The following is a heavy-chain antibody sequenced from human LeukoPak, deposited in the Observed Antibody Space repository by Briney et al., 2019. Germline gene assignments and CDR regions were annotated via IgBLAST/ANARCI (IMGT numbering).Heavy chain of an antibody. Sequence: GGSLRLSCAASGFTFSSYSMNWVSQAPGKGLEWVSSISSISSYIYYADSVKGRFTISRDNAKNSLYLQMNSLRAEDTAVYYCARDRGAYSGSYYPHFDYWGQGTLVTVSS. V-gene: IGHV3-21*01. CDR2: ISSISSYI. CDR1: GFTFSSYS. J-gene: IGHJ4*02. CDR3: ARDRGAYSGSYYPHFDY. D-gene: IGHD1-26*01.